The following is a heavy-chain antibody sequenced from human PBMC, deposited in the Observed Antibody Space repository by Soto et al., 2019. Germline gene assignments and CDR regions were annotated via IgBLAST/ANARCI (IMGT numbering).Heavy chain of an antibody. Sequence: EVQLVESGGGLVQPGGSLRLSCAASGFTFSDHYMDWVRQAPGKGLVWVGRSRNKGNSYTTEYPASVKGRFTISRDDSKNSLYLQMNSLKTEDTAVYYCARGYCITTRCYRYEYNVMDVWGQGTTVTVSS. V-gene: IGHV3-72*01. CDR2: SRNKGNSYTT. J-gene: IGHJ6*02. CDR1: GFTFSDHY. D-gene: IGHD2-2*02. CDR3: ARGYCITTRCYRYEYNVMDV.